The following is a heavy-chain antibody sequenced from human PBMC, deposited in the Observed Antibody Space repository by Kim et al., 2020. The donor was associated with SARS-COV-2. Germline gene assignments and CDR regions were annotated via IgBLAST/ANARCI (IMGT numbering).Heavy chain of an antibody. J-gene: IGHJ4*02. Sequence: PPLKSRGTISVDTSKNQFSLKLSSVTAADTAVYYCAQLTSSGYQNYYFDYWGQGTLVTVSS. CDR3: AQLTSSGYQNYYFDY. D-gene: IGHD3-3*01. V-gene: IGHV4-39*07.